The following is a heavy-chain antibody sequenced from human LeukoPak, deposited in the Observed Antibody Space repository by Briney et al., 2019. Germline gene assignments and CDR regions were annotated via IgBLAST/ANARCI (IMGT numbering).Heavy chain of an antibody. Sequence: ASVKVSCKASGYTFTGYYIHWVRQAPGQGLEWMGWMNPNSGNTGYAQKFQGRVTITRNTSISTAYMELSSLRSEDTAVYYCARGPSPTPVLRFLEWWKYYYYMDVWGKGTTVTVSS. J-gene: IGHJ6*03. CDR2: MNPNSGNT. D-gene: IGHD3-3*01. CDR1: GYTFTGYY. V-gene: IGHV1-8*03. CDR3: ARGPSPTPVLRFLEWWKYYYYMDV.